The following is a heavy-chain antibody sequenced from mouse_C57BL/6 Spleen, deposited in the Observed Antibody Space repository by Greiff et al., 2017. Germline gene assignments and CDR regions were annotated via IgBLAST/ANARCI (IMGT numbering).Heavy chain of an antibody. CDR1: GYTFTDYY. J-gene: IGHJ2*01. CDR2: IYPGSGNT. D-gene: IGHD1-1*01. Sequence: QVHVKQSGAELVRPGASVKLSCKASGYTFTDYYINWVKQRPGQGLEWIARIYPGSGNTYYNEKFKGKATLTAEKSSSTAYMQLSSLTSEDSAVYFCARYYYGSKYFDYWGQGTTLTVSS. V-gene: IGHV1-76*01. CDR3: ARYYYGSKYFDY.